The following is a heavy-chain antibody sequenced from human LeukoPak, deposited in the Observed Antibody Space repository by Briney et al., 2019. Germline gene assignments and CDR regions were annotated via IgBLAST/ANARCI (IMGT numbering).Heavy chain of an antibody. CDR1: GGSFSGYY. J-gene: IGHJ4*02. CDR3: ARVTSGSYSSFYFDY. V-gene: IGHV4-34*01. Sequence: SETLSLTCAVCGGSFSGYYWSWIRQPPGKGLEWIGEINHSGSTNYNPSLKSRVTISVDTSKNQFSLKLSSVTAADTAVYYCARVTSGSYSSFYFDYWGQGTLVTVSS. D-gene: IGHD1-26*01. CDR2: INHSGST.